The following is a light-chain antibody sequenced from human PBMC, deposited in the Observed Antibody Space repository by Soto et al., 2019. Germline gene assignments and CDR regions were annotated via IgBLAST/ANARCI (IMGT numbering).Light chain of an antibody. Sequence: DVVMTQSPLSLPVTLGQPASISCSSSPSLVYSDGNTSLNWFQQRLGQTPKRVNYKVSNRDSGVPDRFSGSVSGTDFTLKISRVEAEDVCVYYCMQGTHWPPGTFGQGTKVEIK. J-gene: IGKJ1*01. CDR2: KVS. CDR1: PSLVYSDGNTS. CDR3: MQGTHWPPGT. V-gene: IGKV2-30*01.